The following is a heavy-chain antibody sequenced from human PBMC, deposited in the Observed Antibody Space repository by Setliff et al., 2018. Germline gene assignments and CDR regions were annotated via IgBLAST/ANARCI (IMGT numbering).Heavy chain of an antibody. CDR2: IKQDGSEK. V-gene: IGHV3-7*01. CDR1: GFTFSSYW. D-gene: IGHD3-10*01. Sequence: LGESLKISCAASGFTFSSYWMSWVRQAPGKGLEWVANIKQDGSEKYYVDSVKGRFTISRDNAKNSLYLQMNSLRAEDTAVYYCAREGVGFRFYYAYIDVWGKGTTVTVSS. J-gene: IGHJ6*03. CDR3: AREGVGFRFYYAYIDV.